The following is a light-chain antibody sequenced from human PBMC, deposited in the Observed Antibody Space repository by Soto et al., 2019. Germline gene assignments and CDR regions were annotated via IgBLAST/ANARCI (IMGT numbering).Light chain of an antibody. CDR3: QQLNSYPL. Sequence: DIQLTQSPSFLSASVGDRVTITCRASQGISSYLAWYQQKPEKASKLLIYAASTLQSGVPSRFSGSGSGTEFTLTISSLQPEDFATYYCQQLNSYPLFGPGTKVDIK. J-gene: IGKJ3*01. CDR2: AAS. CDR1: QGISSY. V-gene: IGKV1-9*01.